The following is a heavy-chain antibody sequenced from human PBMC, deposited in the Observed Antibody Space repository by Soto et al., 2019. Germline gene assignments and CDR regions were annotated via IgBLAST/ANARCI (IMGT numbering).Heavy chain of an antibody. CDR3: ARDGREDYDILTGFRDYYGMDV. CDR2: ISSSSSYI. V-gene: IGHV3-21*01. CDR1: GFTLSSYS. Sequence: GGSLRLSCAASGFTLSSYSRNWVRQAPGKGLEWVSSISSSSSYIYYADSVKGRFTISRDNAKNSLYLQMNSLRAEDTAVYYCARDGREDYDILTGFRDYYGMDVWGQGTTVTVSS. D-gene: IGHD3-9*01. J-gene: IGHJ6*02.